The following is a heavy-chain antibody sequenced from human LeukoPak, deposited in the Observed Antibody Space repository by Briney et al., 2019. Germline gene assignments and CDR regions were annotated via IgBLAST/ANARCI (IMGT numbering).Heavy chain of an antibody. CDR3: ARVKATVTSFDI. CDR1: GGSISSYY. CDR2: TYYTGTP. V-gene: IGHV4-59*01. Sequence: PSETLSLTCTVSGGSISSYYGSWIRQSPGKGLEWIANTYYTGTPYYNPSLQSRVTISVDMSKNQFSLKLSTVTAADTAVYYCARVKATVTSFDIWGQGTMVTVSS. J-gene: IGHJ3*02. D-gene: IGHD2/OR15-2a*01.